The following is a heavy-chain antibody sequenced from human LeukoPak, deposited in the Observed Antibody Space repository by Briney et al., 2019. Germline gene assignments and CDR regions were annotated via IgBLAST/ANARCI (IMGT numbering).Heavy chain of an antibody. CDR2: INPSGGST. CDR3: TKVAVTGPFDY. Sequence: ASVKVSCKASGYTFTSYGISWVRQAPGQGLEWMGIINPSGGSTTYAQKFQGRVTMTRDTSTSTVYMELSSLRSEDTAVYYCTKVAVTGPFDYWGQGTLVTVSS. D-gene: IGHD6-19*01. J-gene: IGHJ4*02. V-gene: IGHV1-46*01. CDR1: GYTFTSYG.